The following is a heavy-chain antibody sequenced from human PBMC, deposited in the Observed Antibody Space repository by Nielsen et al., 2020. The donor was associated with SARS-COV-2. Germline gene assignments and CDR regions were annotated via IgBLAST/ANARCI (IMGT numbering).Heavy chain of an antibody. V-gene: IGHV3-11*05. CDR3: ARDGDDYSNYHVDY. CDR2: VSTTSAFI. J-gene: IGHJ4*02. Sequence: RQAPGKGLEWVSYVSTTSAFINYADSVKGRFTISRDNAKNSLYLQMDNLRAEDTAVYFCARDGDDYSNYHVDYWGQGTLVTVSS. D-gene: IGHD4-11*01.